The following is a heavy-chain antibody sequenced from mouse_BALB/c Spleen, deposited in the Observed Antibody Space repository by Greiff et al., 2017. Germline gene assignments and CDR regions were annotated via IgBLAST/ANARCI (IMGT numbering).Heavy chain of an antibody. CDR2: INSDGGST. D-gene: IGHD2-14*01. Sequence: EVQGVESGGGLVQPGESLKLSCESNEYEFPSHDMSWVRKTPEKRLELVAAINSDGGSTYYPDTMERRFIISRDNTKKTLYLQMSSLRSEDTALYYCARNYRYDQGAYAMDYWGQGTSVTVSS. CDR3: ARNYRYDQGAYAMDY. V-gene: IGHV5-2*01. CDR1: EYEFPSHD. J-gene: IGHJ4*01.